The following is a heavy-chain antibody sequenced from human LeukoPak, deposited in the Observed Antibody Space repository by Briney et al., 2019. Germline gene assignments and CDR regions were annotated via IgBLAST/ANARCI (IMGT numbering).Heavy chain of an antibody. CDR3: AKDGGYYDFWSGYWTTPNWFDP. J-gene: IGHJ5*02. CDR1: GFTFSSYG. V-gene: IGHV3-30*18. CDR2: ISYDGSNK. Sequence: GGSLRLSCAASGFTFSSYGMHWVRQAPGKGLEWVAVISYDGSNKYYADSVKGRFTISRDNSKNTLYLQMNGLRAEDTAVYYCAKDGGYYDFWSGYWTTPNWFDPWGQGTLVTVSS. D-gene: IGHD3-3*01.